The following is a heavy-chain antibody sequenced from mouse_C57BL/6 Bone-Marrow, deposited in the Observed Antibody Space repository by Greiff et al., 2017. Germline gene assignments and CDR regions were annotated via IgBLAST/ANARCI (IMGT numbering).Heavy chain of an antibody. CDR2: IDPNSGGT. V-gene: IGHV1-72*01. Sequence: QVQLQQPGAELVKPGASVKLSCKASGYTFTSYWMHWVKQRPGRGLEWIVRIDPNSGGTKYNEKFKSKATLTVDKPSSTAYMQLSSLTSEDSAVYYCARPYYYGSSHYAMDYWGQGTSVTVSS. CDR1: GYTFTSYW. D-gene: IGHD1-1*01. CDR3: ARPYYYGSSHYAMDY. J-gene: IGHJ4*01.